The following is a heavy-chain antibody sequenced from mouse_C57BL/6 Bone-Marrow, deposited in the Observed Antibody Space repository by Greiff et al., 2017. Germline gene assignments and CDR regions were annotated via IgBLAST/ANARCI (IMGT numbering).Heavy chain of an antibody. D-gene: IGHD1-1*01. V-gene: IGHV1-85*01. Sequence: VKLLESGPGLVKPGASVKLSCKASGYTFTSYDINWVKQRPGQGLEWIGWIYPRDGSTKYNEKFKGKATLTVDTSTSTAYLELHSLTSEDSAVYFCARLEFDGSGGDWYFDVGGTGTTVTVSA. CDR3: ARLEFDGSGGDWYFDV. J-gene: IGHJ1*03. CDR2: IYPRDGST. CDR1: GYTFTSYD.